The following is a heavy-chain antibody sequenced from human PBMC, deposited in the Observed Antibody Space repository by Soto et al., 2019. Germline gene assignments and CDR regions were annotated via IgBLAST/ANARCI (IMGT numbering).Heavy chain of an antibody. V-gene: IGHV3-21*01. CDR3: AREPGVSSGWYVDY. D-gene: IGHD6-19*01. CDR1: GFTFSSHS. Sequence: GGSLRLSCAASGFTFSSHSMNWVRQAPGKGLEWVSSITSSSSYINYADSVKGRFTISRDNAKTSLYLQMNSLRAEDTAVYYCAREPGVSSGWYVDYWGQGTLVTVS. J-gene: IGHJ4*02. CDR2: ITSSSSYI.